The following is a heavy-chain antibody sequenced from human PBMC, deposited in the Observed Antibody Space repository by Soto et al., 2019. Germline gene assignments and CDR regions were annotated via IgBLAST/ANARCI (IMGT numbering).Heavy chain of an antibody. V-gene: IGHV1-3*01. CDR2: INAGNGNT. CDR3: ARSIVVVTALDY. CDR1: GYTFTNYI. J-gene: IGHJ4*02. D-gene: IGHD2-21*02. Sequence: ASVKVSCNASGYTFTNYIMYWVRLAPGQRLEWMGWINAGNGNTKYSQKFQGRVTITRDTSASTAYMELSSLRSEDTAVYYCARSIVVVTALDYWGQGTLVTVSS.